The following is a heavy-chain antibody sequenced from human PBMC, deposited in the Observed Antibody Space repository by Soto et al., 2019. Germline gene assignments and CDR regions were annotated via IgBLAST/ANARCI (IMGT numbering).Heavy chain of an antibody. J-gene: IGHJ6*02. CDR2: IYHSGST. V-gene: IGHV4-30-2*01. CDR1: GGSISSGGYS. Sequence: SETLSLTCAVSGGSISSGGYSWSWIRQPPGKGLEWIGYIYHSGSTYYNPSLKSRVTISVDRSKNQVSLKLSSVTAADTAVYYCAILYGDGNYYYGIDFWGQGTTVTGSS. D-gene: IGHD4-17*01. CDR3: AILYGDGNYYYGIDF.